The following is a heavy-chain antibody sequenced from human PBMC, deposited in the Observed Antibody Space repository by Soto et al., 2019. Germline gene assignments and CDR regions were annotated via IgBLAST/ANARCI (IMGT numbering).Heavy chain of an antibody. V-gene: IGHV3-23*01. CDR1: GFPLSTYA. Sequence: EVQLLESGGDVVQPGGSLRLSCAASGFPLSTYAMTWVRHAAGKGLEWVSTVSRDGETTYYADSVKGRFSISRDNSKNPLYLQMNSLRAEDTAIYYCAKDDGASGKDPFDYWGQGILVTVSS. CDR3: AKDDGASGKDPFDY. D-gene: IGHD3-10*01. CDR2: VSRDGETT. J-gene: IGHJ4*02.